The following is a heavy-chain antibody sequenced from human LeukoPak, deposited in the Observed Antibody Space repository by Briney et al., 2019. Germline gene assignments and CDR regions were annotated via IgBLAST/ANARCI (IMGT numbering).Heavy chain of an antibody. D-gene: IGHD6-19*01. CDR1: GYTFTSYD. J-gene: IGHJ5*02. CDR3: ARVSSGWTNNWFDP. V-gene: IGHV1-8*01. CDR2: MNPNSGNT. Sequence: ASVEVSCKASGYTFTSYDINWVRQATGQGLEWMGWMNPNSGNTGYAQKFQGRVTMTRHTSISTAYMELSSLRSEDTAVYYCARVSSGWTNNWFDPWGQGTLVTVSS.